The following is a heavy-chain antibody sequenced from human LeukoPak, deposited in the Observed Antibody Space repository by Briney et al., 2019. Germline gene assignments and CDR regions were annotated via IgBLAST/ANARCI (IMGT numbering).Heavy chain of an antibody. D-gene: IGHD3-10*01. J-gene: IGHJ4*02. V-gene: IGHV3-23*01. Sequence: PGGPLRLSCAASGFTFSNHGMNWVRKAPGKGLEWVSGISPSGDITYYADSVKGRFTISRDNSKNTLHLEVISLTAVDTAVYYCAKDDSWIRFGEWSQGTLVTVSS. CDR2: ISPSGDIT. CDR1: GFTFSNHG. CDR3: AKDDSWIRFGE.